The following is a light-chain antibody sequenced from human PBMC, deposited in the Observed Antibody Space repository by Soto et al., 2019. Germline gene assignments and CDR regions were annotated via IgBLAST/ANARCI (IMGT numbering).Light chain of an antibody. CDR3: SSYTGSRDPYV. Sequence: QSVLPQPPSASGSPGQSVTISCTGTSSDIGRYNFVSWYQQHPGKAPRLLIYEVTKRPSGVPDRFSGSKSGNAASLTVSGLQGEDEAEYFCSSYTGSRDPYVFGTGTKVTVL. CDR2: EVT. CDR1: SSDIGRYNF. J-gene: IGLJ1*01. V-gene: IGLV2-8*01.